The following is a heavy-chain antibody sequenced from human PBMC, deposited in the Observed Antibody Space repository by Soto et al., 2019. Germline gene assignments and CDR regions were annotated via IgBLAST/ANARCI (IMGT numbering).Heavy chain of an antibody. CDR2: ISAYNGNT. D-gene: IGHD3-22*01. CDR1: GYTFTSYG. CDR3: ARDPALNTYYYDSSGYHGLYCYGMDV. J-gene: IGHJ6*02. Sequence: ASVKVSCKASGYTFTSYGISWVRQAPGQGLEWMGWISAYNGNTNYAQKLQGRVTMTTDTSTSTAYMELRSLRSDDTAVYYCARDPALNTYYYDSSGYHGLYCYGMDVWGQGTTVTVSS. V-gene: IGHV1-18*01.